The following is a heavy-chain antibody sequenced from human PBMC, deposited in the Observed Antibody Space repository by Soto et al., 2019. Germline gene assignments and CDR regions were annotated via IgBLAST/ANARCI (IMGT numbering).Heavy chain of an antibody. CDR2: MYNTFST. CDR3: SRGPPFGR. J-gene: IGHJ4*02. V-gene: IGHV4-59*01. Sequence: SETLSLTCTVSGGSISGYYWIWIRQPPVNGLEFIGYMYNTFSTFYNPSFKSRFTISLYTSKIHFSLRLNSVTAADTSVYYCSRGPPFGRWGQGTLVTVSS. CDR1: GGSISGYY. D-gene: IGHD3-3*01.